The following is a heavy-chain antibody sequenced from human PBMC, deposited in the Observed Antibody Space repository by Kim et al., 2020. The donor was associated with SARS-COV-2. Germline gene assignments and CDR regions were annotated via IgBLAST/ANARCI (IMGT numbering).Heavy chain of an antibody. Sequence: YAESVRGRFTISRDNAKNSLSLQMSSLRADDSAVYYCARDGDILYYYVMDVWGPGTTVTVSS. D-gene: IGHD2-15*01. V-gene: IGHV3-11*06. J-gene: IGHJ6*02. CDR3: ARDGDILYYYVMDV.